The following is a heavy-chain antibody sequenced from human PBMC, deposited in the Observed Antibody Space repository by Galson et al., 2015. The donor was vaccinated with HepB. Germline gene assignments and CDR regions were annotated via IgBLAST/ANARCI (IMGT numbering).Heavy chain of an antibody. J-gene: IGHJ4*02. CDR2: INAGNGNT. Sequence: SVKVSCKASGYTFTSYAMHWVRQAPGQRLEWMGWINAGNGNTKYSQKFQGRVTITRDTSASTAYMELSSLRSEDTAVYYCARFEAAPRAVLDYWGQGTLVTVSS. CDR3: ARFEAAPRAVLDY. CDR1: GYTFTSYA. V-gene: IGHV1-3*01. D-gene: IGHD6-6*01.